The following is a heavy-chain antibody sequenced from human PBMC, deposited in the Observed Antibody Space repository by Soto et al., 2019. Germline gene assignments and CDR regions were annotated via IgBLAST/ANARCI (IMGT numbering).Heavy chain of an antibody. D-gene: IGHD3-3*01. CDR3: AKGNNLEWFLSPIAY. CDR1: GFTFSSYV. V-gene: IGHV3-23*01. J-gene: IGHJ4*02. Sequence: EVRLLDSGGDLVQPGGSLRLSCAASGFTFSSYVMSWVRQAPGKGLEWVSAISGSGGSTYSADSVKGRFTISRDNSKNTLYLQMDSLRAEDTALYYCAKGNNLEWFLSPIAYWGQGTLVTVSS. CDR2: ISGSGGST.